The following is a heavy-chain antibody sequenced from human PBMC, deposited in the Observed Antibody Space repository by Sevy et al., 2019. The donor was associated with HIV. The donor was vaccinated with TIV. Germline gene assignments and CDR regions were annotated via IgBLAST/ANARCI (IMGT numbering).Heavy chain of an antibody. V-gene: IGHV3-21*01. CDR1: GFTFSSYS. CDR2: ISSSGSYI. D-gene: IGHD6-6*01. J-gene: IGHJ3*02. CDR3: ARLPGFSIAARSAAFDI. Sequence: GGSLRLSCAASGFTFSSYSMNWVRQAPGKGLEWVSSISSSGSYIYYADSVKGRFTISRDNAKNSLYLQMNSLRAEDTAVYYCARLPGFSIAARSAAFDIWGQGTMVTVSS.